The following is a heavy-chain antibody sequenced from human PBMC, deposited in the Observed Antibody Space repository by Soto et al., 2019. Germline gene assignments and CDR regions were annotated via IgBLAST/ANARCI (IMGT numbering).Heavy chain of an antibody. J-gene: IGHJ6*02. Sequence: EVQLVGSGGGLVKPGRSLRLSCTASGFTFGDYAMSWFRQAPGKGLEWVGFIRSKAYGGTTEYAASVKGRFTISRDDSKSIAYLQMNSLKTEDTAVYYCTRDPNQYCSSTSCYASDYYYGMDVWGQGTTDTVSS. D-gene: IGHD2-2*01. V-gene: IGHV3-49*05. CDR1: GFTFGDYA. CDR2: IRSKAYGGTT. CDR3: TRDPNQYCSSTSCYASDYYYGMDV.